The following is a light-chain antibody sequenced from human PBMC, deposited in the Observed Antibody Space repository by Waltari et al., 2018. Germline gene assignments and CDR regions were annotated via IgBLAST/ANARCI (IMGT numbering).Light chain of an antibody. CDR2: GQN. J-gene: IGLJ2*01. V-gene: IGLV3-19*01. CDR3: DSRDSSGNHEV. CDR1: SLRRYH. Sequence: ALGQTVRITCQGDSLRRYHASWYQQKPGQAPVLVIYGQNNRPSGIADRFSGSTSGNTASLTITGAQAEDEADYYCDSRDSSGNHEVFGGGTKLTVL.